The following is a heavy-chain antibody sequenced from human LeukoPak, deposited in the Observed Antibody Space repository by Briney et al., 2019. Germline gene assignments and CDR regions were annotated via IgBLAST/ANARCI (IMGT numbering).Heavy chain of an antibody. J-gene: IGHJ6*03. CDR3: AGKIFGVGLYCMDV. CDR2: ISGSTSTI. V-gene: IGHV3-48*01. D-gene: IGHD3-3*01. CDR1: GFTFSSYS. Sequence: GGSLRLSCAASGFTFSSYSMNWVRQAPGKGLEWVSYISGSTSTIYYADSVKGRFTISRDNAKNSLYLQMNSLRAEDTAVYYCAGKIFGVGLYCMDVWGKGTTVTVSS.